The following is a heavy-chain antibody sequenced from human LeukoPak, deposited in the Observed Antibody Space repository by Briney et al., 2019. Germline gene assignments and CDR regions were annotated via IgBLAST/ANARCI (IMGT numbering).Heavy chain of an antibody. CDR2: IYYSGST. D-gene: IGHD4-17*01. CDR3: ARGGAPTTVTAGCFDL. V-gene: IGHV4-59*01. CDR1: GASISSYY. Sequence: SETLSLTCTVSGASISSYYWGWIRQPPGKGLEWIGYIYYSGSTNYNPSLKSRITISIDTSQNQFSLKLSSVTAADTAVYYCARGGAPTTVTAGCFDLWGRGTLVTVSS. J-gene: IGHJ2*01.